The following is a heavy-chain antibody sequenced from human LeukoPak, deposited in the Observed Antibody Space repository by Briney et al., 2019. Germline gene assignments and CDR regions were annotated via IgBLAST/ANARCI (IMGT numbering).Heavy chain of an antibody. Sequence: SETLSLTCTVSGGSISSSSYHWGWIRQPPGKGLEWIGYIYYSGSTNYNPSLKSRVTISVDTSKNQFSLKLSSVTAADTAVYYCARPDIVGATAAFDIWGQGTMVTVSS. CDR3: ARPDIVGATAAFDI. D-gene: IGHD1-26*01. CDR2: IYYSGST. CDR1: GGSISSSSYH. V-gene: IGHV4-61*05. J-gene: IGHJ3*02.